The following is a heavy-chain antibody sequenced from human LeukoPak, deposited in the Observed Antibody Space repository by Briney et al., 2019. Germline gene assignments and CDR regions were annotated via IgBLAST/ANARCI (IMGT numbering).Heavy chain of an antibody. D-gene: IGHD3-22*01. J-gene: IGHJ5*02. V-gene: IGHV4-59*01. Sequence: SETLSLTCTVSGGSISSYYWSWIRQPPGKGLKWIGYIYYSGSTNYNPSLKSRVTISVDTSKNQFSLKLSSVTAADTAVYYCARDRGSGYYYKGWFDPWGQGTLVTVSS. CDR2: IYYSGST. CDR3: ARDRGSGYYYKGWFDP. CDR1: GGSISSYY.